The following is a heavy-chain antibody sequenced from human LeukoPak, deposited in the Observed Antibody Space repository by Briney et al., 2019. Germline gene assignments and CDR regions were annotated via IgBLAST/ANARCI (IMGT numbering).Heavy chain of an antibody. J-gene: IGHJ5*02. CDR2: IRSSSET. Sequence: KPGGSLRLSCAASGFTVSSNYMNWVRQAPGKGLEWVSHIRSSSETFYADSVKGRFTISRDNARNSLYLQMNNLRGEDTAIYYCARDAGNSGYGCDLWGQGTLVTVSS. D-gene: IGHD5-12*01. V-gene: IGHV3-69-1*01. CDR3: ARDAGNSGYGCDL. CDR1: GFTVSSNY.